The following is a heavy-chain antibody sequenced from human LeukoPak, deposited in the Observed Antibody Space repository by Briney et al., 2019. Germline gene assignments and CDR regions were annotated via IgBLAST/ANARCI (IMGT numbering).Heavy chain of an antibody. CDR2: IKTDGSST. D-gene: IGHD6-13*01. CDR1: GFTFSRHW. Sequence: PGGSLRLSCAASGFTFSRHWMYWVRQAPGKGLVWVSRIKTDGSSTGYADSVKGRFTISRDNAKNTLYLQMNSLRAEDTAVYYCARESGAAAPGLWGQGTLATVSS. CDR3: ARESGAAAPGL. J-gene: IGHJ4*02. V-gene: IGHV3-74*01.